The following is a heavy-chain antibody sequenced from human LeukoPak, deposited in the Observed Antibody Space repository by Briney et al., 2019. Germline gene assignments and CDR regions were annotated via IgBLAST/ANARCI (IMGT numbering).Heavy chain of an antibody. CDR3: AKDQGSGWYTYYGMDV. J-gene: IGHJ6*02. D-gene: IGHD6-19*01. V-gene: IGHV3-11*01. Sequence: GGSLRLSCAASGFTFSDYNMNWVRQAPGKGLEWVSYITDSGNTIHYADSVKGRFTISRDNAKNSLYLQMNSLRAEDTAVYYCAKDQGSGWYTYYGMDVWGQGTTVTVSS. CDR1: GFTFSDYN. CDR2: ITDSGNTI.